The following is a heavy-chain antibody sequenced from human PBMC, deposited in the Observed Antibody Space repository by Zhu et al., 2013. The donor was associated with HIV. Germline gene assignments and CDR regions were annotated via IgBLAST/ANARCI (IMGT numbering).Heavy chain of an antibody. D-gene: IGHD3-16*01. Sequence: QVQLVQSGAEVKKPGASVKVSCKASGYTFTGYYMHWVRQAPGQGLEWMGWINPNSGGTNFAQSFKGRVSITADRSTNTVFMEMSGLRSADTGIYFCARGLWRDNDWGSSWAPQYFQYWGQGTPVIVSS. CDR3: ARGLWRDNDWGSSWAPQYFQY. CDR1: GYTFTGYY. CDR2: INPNSGGT. J-gene: IGHJ1*01. V-gene: IGHV1-2*02.